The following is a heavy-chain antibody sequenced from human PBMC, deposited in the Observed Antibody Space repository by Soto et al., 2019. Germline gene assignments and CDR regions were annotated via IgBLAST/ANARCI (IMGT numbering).Heavy chain of an antibody. CDR3: ARMEEAWSGYLPLNWFDP. V-gene: IGHV1-69*13. CDR2: IIPIFGTA. Sequence: ASVKVSCKASGGTFSSYAISWVRQAPGQGLEWMGGIIPIFGTANYAQKFQGRVTITADESTSTAYMELSSLRSEDTAVYYCARMEEAWSGYLPLNWFDPWGQGTLVTVSS. D-gene: IGHD3-3*01. CDR1: GGTFSSYA. J-gene: IGHJ5*02.